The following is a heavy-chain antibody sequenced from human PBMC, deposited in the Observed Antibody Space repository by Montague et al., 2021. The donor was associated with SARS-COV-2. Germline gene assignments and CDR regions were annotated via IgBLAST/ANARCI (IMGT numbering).Heavy chain of an antibody. CDR3: AHRRGLPDAPGSLND. CDR2: IYWDDDK. CDR1: GFSFSTSGEG. V-gene: IGHV2-5*02. J-gene: IGHJ4*02. D-gene: IGHD2-2*01. Sequence: PALVKPTQTLTLTCTFSGFSFSTSGEGVGWIRQPPGKALEWLALIYWDDDKRYSPSLKSRLTITQDTSKNQVVLTMTNMDPVDTATYYCAHRRGLPDAPGSLNDWGQGTLVTISS.